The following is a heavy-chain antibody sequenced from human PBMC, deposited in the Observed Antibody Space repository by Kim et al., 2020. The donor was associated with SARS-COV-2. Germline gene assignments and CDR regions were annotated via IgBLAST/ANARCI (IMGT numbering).Heavy chain of an antibody. V-gene: IGHV1-8*02. J-gene: IGHJ4*02. CDR3: ARGRGQWLALD. Sequence: ASVKVSCKASGYTFTSFDINWVRQAAGQGLEWMGWINTNTGHTGYAQKFQGRVSMTRNTSISTAYMELSGLRSDDTAVYFCARGRGQWLALDWGQGTQVT. CDR1: GYTFTSFD. CDR2: INTNTGHT. D-gene: IGHD6-19*01.